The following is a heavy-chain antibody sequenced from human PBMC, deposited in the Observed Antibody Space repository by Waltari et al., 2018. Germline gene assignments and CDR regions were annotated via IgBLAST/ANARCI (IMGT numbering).Heavy chain of an antibody. CDR3: AILGGLTVTLYYFDQ. Sequence: EVHLLESGGGLVQPGGSLRLSCAASGFSFSFYAMSWVRQAPGRGLGVVSAIRGSGDGTYYAYPVKGRFTISRDNSRDTLYLQINSLRAEDTAVYYCAILGGLTVTLYYFDQWGQGTLVTVSS. J-gene: IGHJ4*02. CDR2: IRGSGDGT. D-gene: IGHD4-17*01. CDR1: GFSFSFYA. V-gene: IGHV3-23*01.